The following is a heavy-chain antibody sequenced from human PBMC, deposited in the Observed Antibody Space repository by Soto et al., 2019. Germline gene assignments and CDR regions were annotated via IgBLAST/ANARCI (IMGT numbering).Heavy chain of an antibody. CDR3: AREGGLRSYDWPPDY. Sequence: QVQLVQSGAEVKKPGASVKVSCKASGYKFTTYGVSWERQAPGQGLEWMGWISPYNGNTNYAQTLQGRVSMTTDTATGTAYLELRSLRSDDTAVYFCAREGGLRSYDWPPDYWGQGTLVTVSS. J-gene: IGHJ4*02. V-gene: IGHV1-18*01. CDR1: GYKFTTYG. D-gene: IGHD3-9*01. CDR2: ISPYNGNT.